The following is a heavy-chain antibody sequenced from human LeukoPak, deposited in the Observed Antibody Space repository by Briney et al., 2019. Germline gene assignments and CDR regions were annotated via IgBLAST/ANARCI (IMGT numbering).Heavy chain of an antibody. J-gene: IGHJ2*01. D-gene: IGHD4-17*01. CDR1: EFTFSNFW. Sequence: GGSLRLSCSASEFTFSNFWMSWVRQAPGKGPEWVANIKQDGSEKYYVDSVKGRFTISRDNAETSLHLQMNSPRAEDTAVYYCARGGNHGDYWYFDLWGRGTLVTVSS. CDR2: IKQDGSEK. V-gene: IGHV3-7*01. CDR3: ARGGNHGDYWYFDL.